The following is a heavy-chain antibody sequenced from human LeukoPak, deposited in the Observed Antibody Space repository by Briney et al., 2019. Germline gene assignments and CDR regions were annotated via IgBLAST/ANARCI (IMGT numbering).Heavy chain of an antibody. V-gene: IGHV1-18*01. D-gene: IGHD1-1*01. CDR2: ISGYNGNT. Sequence: ASVKVSCKASGYSFTSYDLSWVRQATGQGLEWMGWISGYNGNTYYAQRVQGRVTMTTDTPSSTGYLELRSLRSDDTAVYYCARSLGQWNDLDYWGQGTMVIVSS. CDR1: GYSFTSYD. CDR3: ARSLGQWNDLDY. J-gene: IGHJ4*02.